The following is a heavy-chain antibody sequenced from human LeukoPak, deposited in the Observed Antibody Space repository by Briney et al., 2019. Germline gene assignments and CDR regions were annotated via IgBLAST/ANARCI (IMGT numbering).Heavy chain of an antibody. V-gene: IGHV3-73*01. J-gene: IGHJ4*02. D-gene: IGHD2-2*01. CDR1: GFTFSGSA. CDR3: TRHEGTSSTRFDY. Sequence: GGSLKLSCAASGFTFSGSAMHWVRQASGKGLEWVGRIRTKPNSYATAYAASVKGRFTISRDDSKNTAYLQMDSLKTEDTAVYYCTRHEGTSSTRFDYWGQGTLVTVSS. CDR2: IRTKPNSYAT.